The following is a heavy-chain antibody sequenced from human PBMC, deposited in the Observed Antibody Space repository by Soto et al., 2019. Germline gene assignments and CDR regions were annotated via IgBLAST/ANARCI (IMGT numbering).Heavy chain of an antibody. J-gene: IGHJ4*02. CDR3: ARSAAYSGNYYFDY. CDR1: GASITNYY. D-gene: IGHD1-26*01. CDR2: IYYTGST. Sequence: PSETLSLTCTVSGASITNYYWSWIRQPPGKGLEWIGYIYYTGSTNSHPSLKSRVTISVDTSESQFSLKLSSVTAADTAVYYCARSAAYSGNYYFDYWGQGTLVTVSS. V-gene: IGHV4-59*01.